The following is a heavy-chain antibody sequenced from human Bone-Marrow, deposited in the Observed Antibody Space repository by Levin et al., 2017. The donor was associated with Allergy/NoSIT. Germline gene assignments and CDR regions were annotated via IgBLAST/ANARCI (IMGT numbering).Heavy chain of an antibody. D-gene: IGHD2/OR15-2a*01. Sequence: GESLKISCKASGYTFTGYYIHWVRQAPGQGLEWMGWIYPASGGTSFAQKFQGRITMTRDTSITTAYMELSGLRPNDTAVYYCTRDPYRLGISNYYFGMDFWGQGTTVTVSS. J-gene: IGHJ6*02. CDR2: IYPASGGT. V-gene: IGHV1-2*02. CDR1: GYTFTGYY. CDR3: TRDPYRLGISNYYFGMDF.